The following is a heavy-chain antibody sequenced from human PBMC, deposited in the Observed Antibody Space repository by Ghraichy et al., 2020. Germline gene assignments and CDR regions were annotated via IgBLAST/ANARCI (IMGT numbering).Heavy chain of an antibody. V-gene: IGHV6-1*01. CDR2: TYYRSKWYN. CDR3: AREEARWVIDRYYYYYYMDV. Sequence: SQTLSLTCAISGDSVSSNSAAWNWIRQSPSRGLEWLGRTYYRSKWYNDYAVSVKSRITINPDTSKNQFSLQLNSVTPEDTAVYFCAREEARWVIDRYYYYYYMDVWGKGTTVTVSS. CDR1: GDSVSSNSAA. J-gene: IGHJ6*03. D-gene: IGHD2-21*01.